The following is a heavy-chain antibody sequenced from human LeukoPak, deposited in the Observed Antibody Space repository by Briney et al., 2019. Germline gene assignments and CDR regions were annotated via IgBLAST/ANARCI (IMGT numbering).Heavy chain of an antibody. CDR3: VRDGACSSTSCQNFDY. Sequence: ASVKVSCKASGYTFTGYYIHWVRQAPGQGLEWMRWINPYSGATNYAQKFQGRVTMTSDTSITTAYMELTRLRSDDTAVYYCVRDGACSSTSCQNFDYWGQGTLVTVPS. V-gene: IGHV1-2*02. CDR2: INPYSGAT. CDR1: GYTFTGYY. D-gene: IGHD2-2*01. J-gene: IGHJ4*02.